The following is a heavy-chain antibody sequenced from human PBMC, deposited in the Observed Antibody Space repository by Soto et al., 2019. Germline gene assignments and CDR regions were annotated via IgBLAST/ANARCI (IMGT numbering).Heavy chain of an antibody. D-gene: IGHD6-6*01. Sequence: SETLSLTCTVSGGSISSYYWSWIRQPPGKGLEWIGYIYYSGSTNYNPSLKSRVTISVDTSKNQFSLKLSSVTAADTAVYYCARGYSSSYSGFDYWGQGTLVTVSS. CDR2: IYYSGST. V-gene: IGHV4-59*01. CDR1: GGSISSYY. J-gene: IGHJ4*02. CDR3: ARGYSSSYSGFDY.